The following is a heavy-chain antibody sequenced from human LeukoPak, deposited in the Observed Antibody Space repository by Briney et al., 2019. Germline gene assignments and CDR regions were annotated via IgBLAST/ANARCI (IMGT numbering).Heavy chain of an antibody. CDR2: IKLDGSEK. CDR3: ARGGRGSAAVVAPRSFDI. J-gene: IGHJ3*02. CDR1: GFTFGKYW. V-gene: IGHV3-7*03. Sequence: GGSLRLSCVASGFTFGKYWMSWVRQAPGKGLEWVANIKLDGSEKNYVDSVKGRFIISRDISKNTLYLQMNSLRAEDSALYYCARGGRGSAAVVAPRSFDIWGQGTMVTVSS. D-gene: IGHD3-22*01.